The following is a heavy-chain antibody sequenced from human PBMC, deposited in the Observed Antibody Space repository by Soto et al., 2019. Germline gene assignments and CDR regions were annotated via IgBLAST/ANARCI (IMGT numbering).Heavy chain of an antibody. J-gene: IGHJ6*03. CDR3: ARSARGSTSRAPYYYYYMDV. CDR2: INAGNGNT. D-gene: IGHD2-2*01. V-gene: IGHV1-3*01. CDR1: GYTFTSYA. Sequence: ASVKVSCKASGYTFTSYAMHWVRQAPGQRLEWMGWINAGNGNTKYSQKFQGRVTITRDTSASTAYMELSSLRSEDTAVYYCARSARGSTSRAPYYYYYMDVWGKRTTVTVSS.